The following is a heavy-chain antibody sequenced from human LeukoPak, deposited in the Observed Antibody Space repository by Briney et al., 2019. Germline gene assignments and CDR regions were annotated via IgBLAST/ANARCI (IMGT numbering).Heavy chain of an antibody. CDR3: AISWGYCSGGSCSFEYFQH. D-gene: IGHD2-15*01. V-gene: IGHV1-8*01. CDR2: MNPNSGNT. Sequence: ASVKVSCKASGYTFTSYDSNWVRQATGQGLEWMGWMNPNSGNTGYAQKFQGRVTMTRNTSISTAYMELSSLRSEDTAVYYCAISWGYCSGGSCSFEYFQHWGQGTLVTVSS. CDR1: GYTFTSYD. J-gene: IGHJ1*01.